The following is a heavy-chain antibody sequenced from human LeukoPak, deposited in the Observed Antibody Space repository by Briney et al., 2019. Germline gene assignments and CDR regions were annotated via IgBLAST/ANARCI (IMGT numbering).Heavy chain of an antibody. CDR3: ARGIEMATSEYYFDY. V-gene: IGHV3-30-3*01. J-gene: IGHJ4*02. CDR1: GFTFSSYA. Sequence: GRSLRLSCAASGFTFSSYAMHWVRQAPGKGLEWVAVISYDGSNKYYADSVKGRFTISRDNSKNTLYLQMNSLRAEDTAVYYCARGIEMATSEYYFDYWGQGTLVTVSS. D-gene: IGHD5-24*01. CDR2: ISYDGSNK.